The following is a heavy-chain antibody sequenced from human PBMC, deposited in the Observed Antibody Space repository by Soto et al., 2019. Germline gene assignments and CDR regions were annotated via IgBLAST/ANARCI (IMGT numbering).Heavy chain of an antibody. V-gene: IGHV3-9*01. D-gene: IGHD1-26*01. J-gene: IGHJ4*02. CDR2: ISWNSGSI. CDR1: GFTFDDYA. CDR3: EKDSGSYYFDY. Sequence: EVQLVESGGGLVQPGRSLRLSCAASGFTFDDYAMHWVRQAPGKGLEWVSGISWNSGSIGYADSVKGRFTISRDNAKNSLYLQMNSLRAEDTALYYCEKDSGSYYFDYWGQGTLVTVSS.